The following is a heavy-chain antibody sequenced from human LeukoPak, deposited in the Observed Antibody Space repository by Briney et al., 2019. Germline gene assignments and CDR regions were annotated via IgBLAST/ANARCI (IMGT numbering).Heavy chain of an antibody. Sequence: ASVKVSCKDSGYTFTSYDINWVRQATGQGPEWMGWMNPNSGNTGYAQKFQGRATITRNTSISTAYMELSSLRSDDTAVYYCARGLYSSSWYSFGDYYYYYMDVWGKGTTVTVSS. CDR2: MNPNSGNT. J-gene: IGHJ6*03. CDR3: ARGLYSSSWYSFGDYYYYYMDV. CDR1: GYTFTSYD. V-gene: IGHV1-8*03. D-gene: IGHD6-13*01.